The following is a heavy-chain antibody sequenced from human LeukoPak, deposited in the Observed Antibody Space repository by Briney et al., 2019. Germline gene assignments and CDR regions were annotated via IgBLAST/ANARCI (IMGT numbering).Heavy chain of an antibody. D-gene: IGHD6-13*01. CDR3: ARGPAPGIAAAGTPFDY. V-gene: IGHV4-59*12. CDR2: IYYSGST. CDR1: GGSISSYY. J-gene: IGHJ4*02. Sequence: SETLSLTCTVSGGSISSYYWSWIRQPPGKGLEWIGYIYYSGSTNYNPSLKSRVTISVDTSKNQFSLKLSSVTAADTAVYYCARGPAPGIAAAGTPFDYWGQGTLVTVSS.